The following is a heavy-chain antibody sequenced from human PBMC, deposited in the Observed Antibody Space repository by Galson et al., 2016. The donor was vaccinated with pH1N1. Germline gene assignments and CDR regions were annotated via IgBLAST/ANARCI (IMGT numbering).Heavy chain of an antibody. Sequence: LTCTVSGDSINRNYWSWIRQPPGKGLEWIGYIYYSGTTSYNPSLKSRITISVDSSQGQFSLKLTSATAADTAVYYCARGGGDLDSWGQGTLVTVSS. J-gene: IGHJ4*02. CDR2: IYYSGTT. CDR3: ARGGGDLDS. V-gene: IGHV4-59*01. CDR1: GDSINRNY. D-gene: IGHD2-21*02.